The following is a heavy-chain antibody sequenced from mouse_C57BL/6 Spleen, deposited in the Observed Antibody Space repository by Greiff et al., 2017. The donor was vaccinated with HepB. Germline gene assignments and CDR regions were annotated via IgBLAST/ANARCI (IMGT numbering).Heavy chain of an antibody. J-gene: IGHJ3*01. CDR2: INPNNGGT. V-gene: IGHV1-18*01. D-gene: IGHD2-3*01. Sequence: VQLQQSGPELVKPGASVKIPCKASGYTFTDYNMDWVKQSHGKSLEWIGDINPNNGGTIYNQKFKGKATLTVDKSSSTAYMELRSLTSEDTAVYYCAMGDGYPWFAYWGQGTLVTVSA. CDR3: AMGDGYPWFAY. CDR1: GYTFTDYN.